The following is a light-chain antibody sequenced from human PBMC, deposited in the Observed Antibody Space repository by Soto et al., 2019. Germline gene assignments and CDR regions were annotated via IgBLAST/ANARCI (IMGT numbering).Light chain of an antibody. Sequence: DIQMTQSPSTLSGSVGDRVTITCRASRTISSWLAWYQQKPGKAPKLLIYKASTLKSGVPSRFSGSGSGTEFTLTIISLQPDDFATYYCQHYNSYSEAFGQGTKVELK. CDR2: KAS. J-gene: IGKJ1*01. CDR3: QHYNSYSEA. V-gene: IGKV1-5*03. CDR1: RTISSW.